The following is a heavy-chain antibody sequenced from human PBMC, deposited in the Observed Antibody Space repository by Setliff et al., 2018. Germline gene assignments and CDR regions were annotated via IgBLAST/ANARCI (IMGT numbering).Heavy chain of an antibody. CDR1: GYTFISYG. D-gene: IGHD6-19*01. CDR2: NSV. V-gene: IGHV1-18*01. J-gene: IGHJ4*02. CDR3: ARMNSAWSGAFDH. Sequence: ASVKVSCKASGYTFISYGISWVRQAPGQGLEWMGWNSVYARKFQGRVTVTTDTSTSTAYMELRNLRSDDTAIYYCARMNSAWSGAFDHWGQGTLVTVSS.